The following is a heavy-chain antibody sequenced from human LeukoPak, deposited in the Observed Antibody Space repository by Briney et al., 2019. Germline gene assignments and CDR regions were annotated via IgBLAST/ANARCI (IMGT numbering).Heavy chain of an antibody. J-gene: IGHJ4*02. CDR2: IIPIFNTV. CDR1: GGAFTTYP. V-gene: IGHV1-69*05. CDR3: ATGSVTSVTPLHY. D-gene: IGHD2-15*01. Sequence: SVKVSCKASGGAFTTYPISWVRHAPGQGLEWMGGIIPIFNTVDYAHKFLGRVTITTDESTGTAFMELSSLRSEDTAVYYCATGSVTSVTPLHYWGQGTLVSVSS.